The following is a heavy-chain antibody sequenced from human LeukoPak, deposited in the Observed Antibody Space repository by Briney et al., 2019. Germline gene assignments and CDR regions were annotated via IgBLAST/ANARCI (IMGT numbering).Heavy chain of an antibody. V-gene: IGHV4-4*07. Sequence: SETLSLTCSVSGGSISSYYWTWIRQPAGRGLEWIGRVHSFESTNYNPTLKSRVTMSVDRSKNQFSLKLTSVTAADTAVYYCARGRYYYDSSGYYYYFDYWGQGTLVTVSS. CDR2: VHSFEST. CDR1: GGSISSYY. CDR3: ARGRYYYDSSGYYYYFDY. J-gene: IGHJ4*02. D-gene: IGHD3-22*01.